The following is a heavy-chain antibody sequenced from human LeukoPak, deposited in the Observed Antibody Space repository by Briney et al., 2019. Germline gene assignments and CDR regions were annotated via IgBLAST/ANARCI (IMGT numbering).Heavy chain of an antibody. J-gene: IGHJ6*02. V-gene: IGHV3-23*01. CDR2: ISGSGGST. CDR1: GFTFSSYA. CDR3: AKGYDFWSAHAMDV. Sequence: GASLRLSCAASGFTFSSYAMSWVRQAPGKGLEWVSAISGSGGSTYYPDSVKGRFTISRDNSKNTLYLQMNSLRAEDTAVYYCAKGYDFWSAHAMDVWGQGTTVTVSS. D-gene: IGHD3-3*01.